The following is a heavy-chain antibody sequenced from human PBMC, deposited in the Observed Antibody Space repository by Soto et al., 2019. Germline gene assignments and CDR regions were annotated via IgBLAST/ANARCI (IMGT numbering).Heavy chain of an antibody. D-gene: IGHD6-6*01. CDR2: IKQDGSEK. J-gene: IGHJ4*02. CDR3: ARARWVDSSSIPYFDY. Sequence: GGSLRLSCAAPGFTFSSYWMSWVHQAPGKGLEWVANIKQDGSEKYYVDSVKGRFTISRDNAKNSLYLQMNSLRAEDTAVYYCARARWVDSSSIPYFDYWGQGTLVTVSS. V-gene: IGHV3-7*01. CDR1: GFTFSSYW.